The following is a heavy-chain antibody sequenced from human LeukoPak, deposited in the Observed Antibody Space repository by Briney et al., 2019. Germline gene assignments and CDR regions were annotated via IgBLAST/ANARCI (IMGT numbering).Heavy chain of an antibody. V-gene: IGHV4-59*08. J-gene: IGHJ6*02. CDR1: GGSISSYY. D-gene: IGHD4-23*01. CDR3: ARVRHGGYGMDV. Sequence: PSETLSLTCTVSGGSISSYYWSWIRQPPGKGLEWIGYIYYSGSTNYNPSLKSRVTISVDTSKNQFSLKLSSVTAADTAVYYCARVRHGGYGMDVWGQGTTVTVSS. CDR2: IYYSGST.